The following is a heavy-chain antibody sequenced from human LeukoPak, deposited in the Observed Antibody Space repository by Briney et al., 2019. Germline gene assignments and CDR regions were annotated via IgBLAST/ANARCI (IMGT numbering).Heavy chain of an antibody. V-gene: IGHV4-59*01. CDR3: ARDFVRAEMATINAFDI. J-gene: IGHJ3*02. Sequence: PSETLSLTCTVSGGSISSYYWSWIRQPPGKGLEWIGHIYNSGSTNYNPSLESRVSISVDTSKNQFSLKLSSVTAADTAVYYCARDFVRAEMATINAFDIWGQGTMVTVSS. CDR1: GGSISSYY. D-gene: IGHD5-24*01. CDR2: IYNSGST.